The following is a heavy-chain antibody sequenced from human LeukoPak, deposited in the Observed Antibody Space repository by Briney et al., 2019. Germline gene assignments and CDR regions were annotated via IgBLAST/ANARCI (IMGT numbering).Heavy chain of an antibody. D-gene: IGHD3-22*01. Sequence: SVKVSCKASGGTFSSYAISWVRQAPGQGRECRGGIIPIFSTANYAQKFQGRVTITADESTSTAYMELSSLRAEDTAVYYCAKDRGSGYYGSLPSDAFDIWGQGTMVTVSS. V-gene: IGHV1-69*01. CDR3: AKDRGSGYYGSLPSDAFDI. CDR1: GGTFSSYA. J-gene: IGHJ3*02. CDR2: IIPIFSTA.